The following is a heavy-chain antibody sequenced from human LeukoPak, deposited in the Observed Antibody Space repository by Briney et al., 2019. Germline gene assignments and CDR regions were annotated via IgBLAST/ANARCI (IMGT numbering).Heavy chain of an antibody. CDR3: ARGVGNNHGYPDY. Sequence: GGSLRLSCAASGFTFSSYEMNWVRQAPGKGLEWVSYISNSGSTIYYADSVKGRFTISRDNAKNSLYVQMNSLRAEDTAVYYCARGVGNNHGYPDYWGQGTLVTVSS. CDR1: GFTFSSYE. V-gene: IGHV3-48*03. J-gene: IGHJ4*02. CDR2: ISNSGSTI. D-gene: IGHD5-18*01.